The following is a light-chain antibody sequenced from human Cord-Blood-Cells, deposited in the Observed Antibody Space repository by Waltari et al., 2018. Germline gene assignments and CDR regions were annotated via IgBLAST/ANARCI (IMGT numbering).Light chain of an antibody. CDR1: SSDVGSYNL. CDR2: EGS. Sequence: QSALTQPASVSGSPGQSITISCXGTSSDVGSYNLVSWYQQHPGKAPKLMIYEGSKRPSGVSNRFSGSKSGNTASLTISGLQAEDEADYYCCSYAGSNYVFGTGTKVTVL. CDR3: CSYAGSNYV. V-gene: IGLV2-23*01. J-gene: IGLJ1*01.